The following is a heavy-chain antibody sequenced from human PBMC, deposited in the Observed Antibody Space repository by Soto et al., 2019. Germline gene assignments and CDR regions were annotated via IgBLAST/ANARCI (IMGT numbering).Heavy chain of an antibody. CDR1: GFTFSSFA. CDR3: AKDILDSGYDFFY. Sequence: GGSLRLSCAASGFTFSSFAMSWVRQAPGEGLEWVSTISDSSDSTYYADSVKGRFTISRDNSKNTLYLQMNSLRDEDSAVYYCAKDILDSGYDFFYWGQGTLVTVSS. D-gene: IGHD5-12*01. CDR2: ISDSSDST. J-gene: IGHJ4*02. V-gene: IGHV3-23*01.